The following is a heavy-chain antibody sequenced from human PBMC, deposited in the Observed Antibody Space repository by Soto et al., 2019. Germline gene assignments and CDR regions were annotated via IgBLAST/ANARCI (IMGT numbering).Heavy chain of an antibody. D-gene: IGHD6-19*01. J-gene: IGHJ4*02. CDR1: GGSSSSYY. CDR3: ARDYSSGWSGYFDY. Sequence: SEPMSVTCSVAGGSSSSYYWSWIRQPPGKGLEWIGYIYYSGSTYYNPSLKSRVTISVDTSKNQFSLKLSSVTAADTAVYYCARDYSSGWSGYFDYWGQGTLVTVSS. CDR2: IYYSGST. V-gene: IGHV4-59*06.